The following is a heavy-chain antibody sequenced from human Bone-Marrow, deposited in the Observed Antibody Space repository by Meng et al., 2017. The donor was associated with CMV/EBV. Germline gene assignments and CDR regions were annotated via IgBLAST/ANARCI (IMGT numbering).Heavy chain of an antibody. CDR1: GGTFSSYA. CDR3: AITLRWSKGAYYYYGMDV. D-gene: IGHD4-23*01. Sequence: SGKVSCKASGGTFSSYAISWVRQAPGQGLEWMGGIIPILGIANYAQKFQGRVTITADKSTSTAYMELSSLRSEDTAVYYCAITLRWSKGAYYYYGMDVWGQGTTVTVSS. J-gene: IGHJ6*02. CDR2: IIPILGIA. V-gene: IGHV1-69*10.